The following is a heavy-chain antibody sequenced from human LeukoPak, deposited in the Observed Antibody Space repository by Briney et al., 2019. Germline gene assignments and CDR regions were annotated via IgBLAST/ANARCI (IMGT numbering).Heavy chain of an antibody. D-gene: IGHD3-10*02. CDR2: ISSSGSTI. CDR1: GFTFSSYA. Sequence: GGSLRLSCVASGFTFSSYAMNWVRQAPGKGLECVSYISSSGSTIYYADSVKGRFTISRGNAKNSLYLQMNSLRAEDTAVYYCAELGITMIGGVWGKGTTVTISS. V-gene: IGHV3-48*03. J-gene: IGHJ6*04. CDR3: AELGITMIGGV.